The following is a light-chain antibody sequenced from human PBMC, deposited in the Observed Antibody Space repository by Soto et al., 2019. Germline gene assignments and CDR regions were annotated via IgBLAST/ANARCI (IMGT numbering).Light chain of an antibody. CDR3: GTWDSGLNTLV. CDR2: DND. Sequence: QSVLTQPPSVSAAPGQKVTISCSGSSSNIGSKYVSWYQQFPRTAPKLLIYDNDKRPSGISDRFTGSKSGTSATLGITGLQTGDEADYYCGTWDSGLNTLVFGGGTKVTVL. V-gene: IGLV1-51*01. J-gene: IGLJ2*01. CDR1: SSNIGSKY.